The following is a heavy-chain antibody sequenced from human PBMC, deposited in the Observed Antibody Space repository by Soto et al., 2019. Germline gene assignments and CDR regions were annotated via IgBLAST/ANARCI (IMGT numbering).Heavy chain of an antibody. D-gene: IGHD3-3*01. CDR2: IIPIFGTA. V-gene: IGHV1-69*13. J-gene: IGHJ3*02. CDR1: GGTFSSYA. CDR3: ARPKVSIFGVVTPFDAFDI. Sequence: SVKVSCKASGGTFSSYAISWVRQAPGQGLEWMGGIIPIFGTANYAQKFQGRVTITADESTSTAYMELSSLRSEDTAVYYCARPKVSIFGVVTPFDAFDIWGQGTMVTVSS.